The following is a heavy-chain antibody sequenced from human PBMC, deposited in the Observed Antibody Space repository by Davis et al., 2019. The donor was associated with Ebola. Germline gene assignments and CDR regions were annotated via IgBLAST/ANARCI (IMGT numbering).Heavy chain of an antibody. CDR3: ARLTSLGYSSHLSFDW. J-gene: IGHJ4*02. CDR2: IYPGDSDT. CDR1: GYNFTTNSW. D-gene: IGHD6-19*01. V-gene: IGHV5-51*01. Sequence: PGGSLRLSCEGSGYNFTTNSWIAWVRQMPGEGLEWMGSIYPGDSDTKYSPSFEGQVTISADKSISTAYLQLNSLKASDTAKYFCARLTSLGYSSHLSFDWWGQRTLVTVSS.